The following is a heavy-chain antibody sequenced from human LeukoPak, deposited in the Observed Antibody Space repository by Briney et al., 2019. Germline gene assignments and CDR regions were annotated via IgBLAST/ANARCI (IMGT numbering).Heavy chain of an antibody. CDR1: GGSISSSGYY. CDR3: AREERPLGYCSGGSCRGDAFDI. Sequence: PSETLSLTCTVSGGSISSSGYYWGWIRQPPGNGLEWIGSIFYSGSTYYNPSLKSRVTISVDTSKNQFSLKLSSVTAADTAVYYCAREERPLGYCSGGSCRGDAFDIWGQGTMVTVSS. D-gene: IGHD2-15*01. V-gene: IGHV4-39*07. J-gene: IGHJ3*02. CDR2: IFYSGST.